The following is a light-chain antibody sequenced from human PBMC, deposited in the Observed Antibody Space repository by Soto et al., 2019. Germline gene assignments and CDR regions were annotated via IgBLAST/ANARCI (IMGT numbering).Light chain of an antibody. J-gene: IGKJ4*01. CDR3: QQYNNWPQT. Sequence: EIVLTQSPGTLSLSPRERATLSCRSSQSVSSSYLAWYQQKPGQAPRLLIYGASSRATGIPDRFSGSGSGTEFTLTISSLQSEDFAVYYCQQYNNWPQTFGGGTKVDI. CDR2: GAS. V-gene: IGKV3-20*01. CDR1: QSVSSSY.